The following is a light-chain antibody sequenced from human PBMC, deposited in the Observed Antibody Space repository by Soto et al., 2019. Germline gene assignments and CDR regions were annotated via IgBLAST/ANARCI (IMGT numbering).Light chain of an antibody. V-gene: IGKV1-5*01. J-gene: IGKJ1*01. CDR3: QHYYSFLCT. CDR2: DAS. CDR1: QSISTW. Sequence: DIQMTQSPSTLSASVGDRVTITCRATQSISTWLAWYQQRPGKPPKLLIYDASSLESGVPSRFSGSGSGTEFTLTISSLQPDDFAPYYYQHYYSFLCTFGQGTKLDIK.